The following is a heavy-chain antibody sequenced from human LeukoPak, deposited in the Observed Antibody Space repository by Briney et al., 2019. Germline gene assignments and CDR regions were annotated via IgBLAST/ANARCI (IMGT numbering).Heavy chain of an antibody. D-gene: IGHD3-9*01. CDR3: ARGPLLTHRRYFDF. CDR2: INHSGST. Sequence: SETLALTCAVYGGSFSGYYWTWIRQSPEKGLEWIGEINHSGSTSYNPSLKSQVTISVDTSKNQFSLKLTSVTAADTAVYYCARGPLLTHRRYFDFWGQGTLVTVSS. V-gene: IGHV4-34*01. J-gene: IGHJ4*02. CDR1: GGSFSGYY.